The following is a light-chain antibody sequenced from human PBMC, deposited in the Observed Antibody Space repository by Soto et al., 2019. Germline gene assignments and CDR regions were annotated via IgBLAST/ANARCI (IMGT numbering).Light chain of an antibody. V-gene: IGKV3-20*01. Sequence: EIVLTQSPGTLSLSPGEGATLSCRASQSVRSTYLAWYQQKPDQAPRRLIYGASNRATGIPDRFSGSGSGTAFTLTSSTLETADFAVYSCQQYGTSSWTYGQRTKVEIK. CDR3: QQYGTSSWT. J-gene: IGKJ1*01. CDR1: QSVRSTY. CDR2: GAS.